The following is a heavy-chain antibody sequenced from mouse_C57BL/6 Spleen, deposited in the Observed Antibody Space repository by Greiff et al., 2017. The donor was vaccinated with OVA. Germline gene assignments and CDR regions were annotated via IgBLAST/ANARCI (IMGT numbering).Heavy chain of an antibody. CDR3: ARIYGSSYNWYFDV. CDR2: NYWDDDR. CDR1: GFSLSTSGMG. J-gene: IGHJ1*03. V-gene: IGHV8-12*01. Sequence: QVTLKESGPGILQSSQTLSLTCSFSGFSLSTSGMGVSWLRQPSGKGLEWPAHNYWDDDRCHNPSLKSRLTISKDTSRNQLFLKITSVDTADTATYYCARIYGSSYNWYFDVWGTGTTVTVSS. D-gene: IGHD1-1*01.